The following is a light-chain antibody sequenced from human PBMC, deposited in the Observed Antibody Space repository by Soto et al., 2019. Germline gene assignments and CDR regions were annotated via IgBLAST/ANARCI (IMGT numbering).Light chain of an antibody. Sequence: QSVLTQPPSASGTPGQRVTISCSGSSSNIGSNTVNWYQQLPGTAPKLLIYSNNQRPSGVPDRFSGSKSGTSASLAISGLQSEDEADYYCAAWDDSLNGLYVFGDGTKVSV. CDR1: SSNIGSNT. V-gene: IGLV1-44*01. J-gene: IGLJ1*01. CDR2: SNN. CDR3: AAWDDSLNGLYV.